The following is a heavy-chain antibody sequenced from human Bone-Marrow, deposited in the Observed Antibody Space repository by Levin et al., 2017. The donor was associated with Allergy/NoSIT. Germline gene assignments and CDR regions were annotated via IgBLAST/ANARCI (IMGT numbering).Heavy chain of an antibody. J-gene: IGHJ6*03. CDR3: ARSMWVRDLFSLAMDV. Sequence: PSETLSLTCTVSGDSISSSGYYWSWVRQYPGTGLEWIGYNYNRGNAYYNPSLKSRVTMSVDRSKNQFSLKMTSVTAADTAVYYCARSMWVRDLFSLAMDVWGKGTTVIVSS. V-gene: IGHV4-31*03. CDR1: GDSISSSGYY. CDR2: NYNRGNA. D-gene: IGHD3-10*01.